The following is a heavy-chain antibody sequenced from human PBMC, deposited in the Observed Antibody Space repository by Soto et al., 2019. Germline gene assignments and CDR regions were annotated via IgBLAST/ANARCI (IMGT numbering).Heavy chain of an antibody. CDR1: GFTFSSYA. D-gene: IGHD3-3*01. CDR3: AKAPNYDFWSGYYTGFDY. CDR2: ISGSGGST. V-gene: IGHV3-23*01. Sequence: GGSLRLSCAASGFTFSSYAMSWVRQAPGKGLEWVSAISGSGGSTYYADSVKGRFTISRDNSKNTLYLQMNSLRAEDTAVYYCAKAPNYDFWSGYYTGFDYWGQGTLVTVSS. J-gene: IGHJ4*02.